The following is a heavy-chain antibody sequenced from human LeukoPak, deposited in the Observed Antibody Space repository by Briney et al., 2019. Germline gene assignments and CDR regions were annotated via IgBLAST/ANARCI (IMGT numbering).Heavy chain of an antibody. Sequence: SETLSLTCAVYGGSFSGYYWSWIRQPPGKGLEWIGEINHSGSTNYNPSLKSRVTISVDTSKNQFSLKLSSVTAADTAVYYCARGSSNYRTDAFDTWGQGTMVTVSS. CDR2: INHSGST. J-gene: IGHJ3*02. V-gene: IGHV4-34*01. CDR1: GGSFSGYY. CDR3: ARGSSNYRTDAFDT. D-gene: IGHD4-4*01.